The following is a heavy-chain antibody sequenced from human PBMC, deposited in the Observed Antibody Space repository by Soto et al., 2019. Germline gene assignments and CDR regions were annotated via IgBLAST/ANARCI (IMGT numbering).Heavy chain of an antibody. CDR1: GYTFPSST. V-gene: IGHV1-18*01. D-gene: IGHD4-17*01. CDR3: ASANYGDSDY. Sequence: QGELVQSGAEVKKPGASVKVSCKASGYTFPSSTISWLRQAPGQGLEWLGWINAYCGDRKFAQRFQGRVTMTTDTSTSTAYLELTSLTADDTAIYYCASANYGDSDYWGQGTLLTVSS. CDR2: INAYCGDR. J-gene: IGHJ4*02.